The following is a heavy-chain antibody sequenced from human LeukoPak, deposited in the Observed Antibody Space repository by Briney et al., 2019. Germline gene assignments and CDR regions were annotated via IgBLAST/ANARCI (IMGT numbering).Heavy chain of an antibody. D-gene: IGHD3-22*01. Sequence: PGGSLRLSCAASGFTFSSHYMHWVRQAPGKGLVWVSRINSDGSSTNYADSVKGRFTISRDNARNTVYLQMNCLRAEDTAVYYCARGWVPSDITLKWGQGTMVTVSS. V-gene: IGHV3-74*01. CDR2: INSDGSST. J-gene: IGHJ3*01. CDR1: GFTFSSHY. CDR3: ARGWVPSDITLK.